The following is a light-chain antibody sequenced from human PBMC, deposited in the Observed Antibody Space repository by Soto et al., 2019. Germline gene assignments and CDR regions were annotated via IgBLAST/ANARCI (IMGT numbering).Light chain of an antibody. CDR2: WAS. V-gene: IGKV4-1*01. Sequence: TPSSGSPGGSLGGGGTLKLKSRQSLLHDYDNKSYLSWYQQKPGQPPKLLIYWASARESGVPDRFSGSGSETDFTLTISSLQAEDVAIYYCQQYYSLPLTFGRGTRLEIK. CDR3: QQYYSLPLT. J-gene: IGKJ5*01. CDR1: QSLLHDYDNKSY.